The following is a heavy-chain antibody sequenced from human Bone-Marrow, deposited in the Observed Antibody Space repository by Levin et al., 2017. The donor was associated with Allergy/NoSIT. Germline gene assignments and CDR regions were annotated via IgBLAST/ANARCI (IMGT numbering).Heavy chain of an antibody. V-gene: IGHV5-51*01. D-gene: IGHD3-22*01. J-gene: IGHJ5*02. Sequence: GESLKISCKGSGYNFAIYWIGWVRQVPGQGLEWMGVIYPGDSDTRYSPSFQGQVTISVDKSISTAYLQWSSLKASDTAMYYCARAGQGIVEFDPWGQGTLVTVSS. CDR2: IYPGDSDT. CDR1: GYNFAIYW. CDR3: ARAGQGIVEFDP.